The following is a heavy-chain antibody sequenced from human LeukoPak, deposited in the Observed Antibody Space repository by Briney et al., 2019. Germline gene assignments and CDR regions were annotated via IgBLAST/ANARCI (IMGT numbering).Heavy chain of an antibody. CDR2: INQDGSEK. Sequence: GGSLRLSCAASGFTFSSYWMSWVRQTPGKGLEWVANINQDGSEKYYVDSVKGRFTISRDNAKNSLYLQMNSLRAEDTAVYYCAIYCIGGSCFRNWGQGTLVTVSS. J-gene: IGHJ4*02. D-gene: IGHD2-15*01. CDR1: GFTFSSYW. V-gene: IGHV3-7*05. CDR3: AIYCIGGSCFRN.